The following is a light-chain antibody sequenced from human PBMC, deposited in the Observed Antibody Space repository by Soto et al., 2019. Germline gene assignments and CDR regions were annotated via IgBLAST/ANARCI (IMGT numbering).Light chain of an antibody. V-gene: IGKV3-11*01. Sequence: VWTQSPATISLSPGESATLSCRASQNVGNKLAWYQQKSGQAPRLLIYAASDRATGVPARFSGRMSGTDFTLTISSLEPEDFATYVCQQRSRWPRCTLGRGTKLE. J-gene: IGKJ2*02. CDR3: QQRSRWPRCT. CDR1: QNVGNK. CDR2: AAS.